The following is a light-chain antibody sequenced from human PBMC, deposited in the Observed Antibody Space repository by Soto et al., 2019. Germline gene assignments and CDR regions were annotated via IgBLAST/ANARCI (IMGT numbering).Light chain of an antibody. Sequence: QAVVTQPPSVSGAPGQRVTISCTGSSSNIGAGYDVHWYQQLPGTAPKLLIYGNINRPSGVPDRFSGSKSGTSASLAITGLQAEDEADYYCQSYDSCLSGYVFGTGTKLTVL. CDR2: GNI. V-gene: IGLV1-40*01. J-gene: IGLJ1*01. CDR3: QSYDSCLSGYV. CDR1: SSNIGAGYD.